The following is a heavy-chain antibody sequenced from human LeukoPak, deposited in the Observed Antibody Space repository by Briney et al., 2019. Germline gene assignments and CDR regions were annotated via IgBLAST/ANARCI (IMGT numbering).Heavy chain of an antibody. J-gene: IGHJ6*02. D-gene: IGHD3-16*01. CDR3: AKDLDYLYGMDV. CDR1: GFTFSSYG. CDR2: ISFDGTNK. Sequence: GGSLRLSCAASGFTFSSYGMHWVRQAPGKGLEWVAVISFDGTNKYFADSVRGRFTISRDNSKSTLYLQLNSLRAEDTAVCYCAKDLDYLYGMDVWGQGTTVTVSS. V-gene: IGHV3-30*18.